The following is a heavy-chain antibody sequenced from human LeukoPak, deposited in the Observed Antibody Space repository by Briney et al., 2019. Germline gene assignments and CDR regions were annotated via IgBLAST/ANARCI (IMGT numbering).Heavy chain of an antibody. Sequence: KPSQTLSLTCTVSGGSISSYYWSWIRQPPGKGLEWIGYIYYSGSTNYNPSLKSRVTISVDTSKNQFSLKLSSVTAADTAVYYCARVEKAALWFGEFPDAFDIWGQGTMVTVSS. CDR1: GGSISSYY. V-gene: IGHV4-59*01. D-gene: IGHD3-10*01. CDR2: IYYSGST. CDR3: ARVEKAALWFGEFPDAFDI. J-gene: IGHJ3*02.